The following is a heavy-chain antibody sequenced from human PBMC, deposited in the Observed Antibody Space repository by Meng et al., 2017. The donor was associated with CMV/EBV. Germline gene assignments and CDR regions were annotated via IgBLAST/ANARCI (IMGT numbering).Heavy chain of an antibody. Sequence: SVKVSCKASGGTFSSYAISWVRQAPGQGLEWMGGIIPIFGTANYAQKFQGRVTITTDESTSTAFMELSSLRSEDTAVYYCARGYDFWSGPTRTYYYYGMDVWGQGTTVTVSS. CDR3: ARGYDFWSGPTRTYYYYGMDV. V-gene: IGHV1-69*05. D-gene: IGHD3-3*01. CDR1: GGTFSSYA. J-gene: IGHJ6*02. CDR2: IIPIFGTA.